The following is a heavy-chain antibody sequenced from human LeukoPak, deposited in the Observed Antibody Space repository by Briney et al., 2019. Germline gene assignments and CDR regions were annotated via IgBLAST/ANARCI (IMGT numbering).Heavy chain of an antibody. CDR1: GITLANYG. J-gene: IGHJ4*02. Sequence: GGSLRLSCVVSGITLANYGMSWVRQAPGKGLEWVAGVSGSGGSTNYADSVKGRFTISRDNPKNTLYLQMNSLRAEDTAVYYCAKYFDSYGAFDYWGQGTLVTVSS. D-gene: IGHD3-9*01. CDR3: AKYFDSYGAFDY. CDR2: VSGSGGST. V-gene: IGHV3-23*01.